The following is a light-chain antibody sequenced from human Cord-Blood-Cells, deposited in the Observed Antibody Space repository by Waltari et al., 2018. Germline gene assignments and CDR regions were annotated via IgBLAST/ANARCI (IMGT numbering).Light chain of an antibody. CDR3: QQYNNWPFT. Sequence: EIVMTQSPATLSVSPAERDTLSCRASQSVSSNLAWYQQKPGQAPRLLIYGASTRDTSIPARFSGSGSGTEFTLTISSLQSEDFAVYYCQQYNNWPFTFGPGTKVDIK. J-gene: IGKJ3*01. CDR2: GAS. CDR1: QSVSSN. V-gene: IGKV3-15*01.